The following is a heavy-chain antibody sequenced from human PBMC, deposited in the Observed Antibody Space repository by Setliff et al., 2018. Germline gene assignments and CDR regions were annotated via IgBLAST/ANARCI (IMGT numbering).Heavy chain of an antibody. V-gene: IGHV4-59*11. CDR2: IYYSGST. D-gene: IGHD5-18*01. CDR1: GGSISSHY. J-gene: IGHJ4*02. Sequence: PSETLSLTCTVSGGSISSHYWSWIRQPPGKGLEWIGSIYYSGSTNYNPSLKSRVTISVDTSKNQFSLKLSSVTAADTAVYYCARGGVDTAMVHYFDYWGQGTLVTVSS. CDR3: ARGGVDTAMVHYFDY.